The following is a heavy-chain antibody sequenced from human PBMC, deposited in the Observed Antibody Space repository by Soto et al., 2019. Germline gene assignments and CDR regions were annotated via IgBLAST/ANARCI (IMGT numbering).Heavy chain of an antibody. V-gene: IGHV3-30*18. J-gene: IGHJ4*02. CDR1: GFTFSSYG. Sequence: QVQLVESGGGVVQPGRSLRLSCAASGFTFSSYGMHWVRQAPGKGLEWVAVISYDGSNKYYADSVKGRFTISRDNSKNTLYLQMNSLRAEDTAVYYCAKDTWGTSNYFDYWGQGTLVTVSS. CDR2: ISYDGSNK. D-gene: IGHD3-16*01. CDR3: AKDTWGTSNYFDY.